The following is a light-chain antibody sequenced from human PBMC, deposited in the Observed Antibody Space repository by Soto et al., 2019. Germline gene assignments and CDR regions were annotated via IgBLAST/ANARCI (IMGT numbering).Light chain of an antibody. CDR1: QGIRND. V-gene: IGKV1-6*01. J-gene: IGKJ1*01. Sequence: AIQMTQSPSSLSASVGDRVTITCRASQGIRNDLGWYQQKPGKAPKLLIYTASTLQSGVPSRFSGSGSGTDFTLTISSLQPEDFATYYCLQDYNYPRTFGQGTKVEIQ. CDR2: TAS. CDR3: LQDYNYPRT.